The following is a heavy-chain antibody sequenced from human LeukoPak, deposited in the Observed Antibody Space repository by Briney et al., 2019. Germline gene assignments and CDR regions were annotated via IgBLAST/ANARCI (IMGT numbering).Heavy chain of an antibody. Sequence: SETLSLTCTVSGGSITSAGYYWSWIRQPPGEGLKLIGNIYYSGSTYYSPSLKSRLTISVDTSKNQLSLKLNSVTAADTAVYYCARLSNYDSSGYPFDYWGQGTLVTVSS. D-gene: IGHD3-22*01. CDR1: GGSITSAGYY. CDR2: IYYSGST. J-gene: IGHJ4*02. V-gene: IGHV4-31*03. CDR3: ARLSNYDSSGYPFDY.